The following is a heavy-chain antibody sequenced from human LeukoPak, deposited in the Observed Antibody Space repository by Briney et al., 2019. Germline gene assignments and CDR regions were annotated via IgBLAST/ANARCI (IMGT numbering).Heavy chain of an antibody. CDR3: AKGQRSGTYYNAFDY. Sequence: GGSLRLSCAASGFAFGDHVMYWIRQPPERGLEWVSLINGDGTGAKYADSVRGRVTISRVNNKNSLYLQMNSLRTEDTALYYCAKGQRSGTYYNAFDYVGQGTLVTVFS. CDR2: INGDGTGA. V-gene: IGHV3-43*02. CDR1: GFAFGDHV. D-gene: IGHD3-10*01. J-gene: IGHJ4*02.